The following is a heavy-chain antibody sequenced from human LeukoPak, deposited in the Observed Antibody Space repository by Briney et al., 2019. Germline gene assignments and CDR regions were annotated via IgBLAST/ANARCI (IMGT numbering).Heavy chain of an antibody. D-gene: IGHD4-17*01. V-gene: IGHV1-18*01. CDR2: ISAYNGNT. Sequence: GASVKVSCKASGGTFSSYAISWVRQAPGQGLEWMGWISAYNGNTNYAQKLQGRVTMTTDTSTSTAYMELRSLRSDDTAVYYCARDRPSTVTTWRYYFDYWGQGTLVTVSS. J-gene: IGHJ4*02. CDR1: GGTFSSYA. CDR3: ARDRPSTVTTWRYYFDY.